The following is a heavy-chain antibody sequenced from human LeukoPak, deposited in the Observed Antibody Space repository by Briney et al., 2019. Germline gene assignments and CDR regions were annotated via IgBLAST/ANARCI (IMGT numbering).Heavy chain of an antibody. D-gene: IGHD4-17*01. J-gene: IGHJ4*02. CDR2: IYYRGST. CDR3: ARQSYGDYFDY. V-gene: IGHV4-59*08. Sequence: PSETLSLTCTVSGGSISSYYWSWIRQPPGKGLEWIGYIYYRGSTSYNPSLKSRVTILVDTSKNQFSLKPSSVTAADTAVYYCARQSYGDYFDYWGQGTLVTVSS. CDR1: GGSISSYY.